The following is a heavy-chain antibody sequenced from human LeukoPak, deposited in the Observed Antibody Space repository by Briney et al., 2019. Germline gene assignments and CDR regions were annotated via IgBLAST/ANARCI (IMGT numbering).Heavy chain of an antibody. CDR3: ARGERYSSGWSFDY. D-gene: IGHD6-19*01. Sequence: SETLSLTCTVSGGSIRSYYWSWIRQPAGKGLELIGRIYTSGSTNYNPSLKSRVTMSVDPSKNQFSLKLSSVTAADTAGYYCARGERYSSGWSFDYWGQGTLVTVSS. V-gene: IGHV4-4*07. CDR1: GGSIRSYY. J-gene: IGHJ4*02. CDR2: IYTSGST.